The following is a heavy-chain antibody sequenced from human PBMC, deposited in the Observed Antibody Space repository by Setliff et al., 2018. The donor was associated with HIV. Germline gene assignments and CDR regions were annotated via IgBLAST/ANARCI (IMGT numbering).Heavy chain of an antibody. CDR1: GFSFSNYA. D-gene: IGHD4-4*01. V-gene: IGHV3-23*01. CDR3: ARVRNPTVHTMYFDS. Sequence: PGGSLRLSCVASGFSFSNYAMSWVRQAPGKGLEWVSSISGSGSTTYYADSEKGRFTISRDNSKNTLFLQMNSLRAEDTAFYYCARVRNPTVHTMYFDSWGQGTLVTVSS. CDR2: ISGSGSTT. J-gene: IGHJ4*02.